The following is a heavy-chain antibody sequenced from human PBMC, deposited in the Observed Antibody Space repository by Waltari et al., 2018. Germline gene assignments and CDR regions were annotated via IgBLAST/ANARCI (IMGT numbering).Heavy chain of an antibody. CDR3: AGDSSGYYAFDF. CDR2: ITGGGGAT. Sequence: EVQLLESGGDLVQPGGSLRLSCSGSGFTFRTFAMGWVRQPPGKGLELVSTITGGGGATYYSDSVKGRFTTSRDNSKNTLYLQMNTLRPEDTAIYFCAGDSSGYYAFDFWGRGTLVAVSS. J-gene: IGHJ4*02. V-gene: IGHV3-23*01. CDR1: GFTFRTFA. D-gene: IGHD6-19*01.